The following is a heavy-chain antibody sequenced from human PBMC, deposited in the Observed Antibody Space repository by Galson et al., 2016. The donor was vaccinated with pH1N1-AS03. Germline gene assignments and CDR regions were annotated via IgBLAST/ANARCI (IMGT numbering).Heavy chain of an antibody. Sequence: SVKVSCKASGYNFVTYGITWVRQGPGQGLEWMGWINPYSTNTNYAKKVQDRVTMTADTSTTTAHLDLRNLGSDDTAVYYCVRVVAGRPFLIDYWGQGTLVIVSS. CDR2: INPYSTNT. V-gene: IGHV1-18*01. D-gene: IGHD6-6*01. CDR1: GYNFVTYG. J-gene: IGHJ4*02. CDR3: VRVVAGRPFLIDY.